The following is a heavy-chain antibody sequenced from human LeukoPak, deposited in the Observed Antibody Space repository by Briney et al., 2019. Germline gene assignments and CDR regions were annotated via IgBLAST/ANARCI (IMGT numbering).Heavy chain of an antibody. CDR1: GGSISSYY. D-gene: IGHD4-11*01. CDR2: IYYSGST. V-gene: IGHV4-59*01. J-gene: IGHJ6*03. Sequence: SETLSLTCTVSGGSISSYYWSWIRQPPGKGLEWIGYIYYSGSTNYNPSLKSRVTISVDTSKNQFSLKLSSVTAADTAVYYCARSTVTPPYYYYYYMDVWGKGTTVTVSS. CDR3: ARSTVTPPYYYYYYMDV.